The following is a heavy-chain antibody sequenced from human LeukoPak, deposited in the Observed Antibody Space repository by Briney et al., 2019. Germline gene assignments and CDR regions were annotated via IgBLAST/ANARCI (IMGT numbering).Heavy chain of an antibody. D-gene: IGHD3-10*01. J-gene: IGHJ4*02. CDR2: ITYDGNNK. V-gene: IGHV3-30*14. Sequence: PGGSLRLSCAASGFIFSRYAMHWVRQAPGKGLEWVAVITYDGNNKYYADSVQGRFTISRDNSKNTLYLQMNSLRAEDTAVYYCARLDYGSGSYFDYWGQGTLVTVSS. CDR1: GFIFSRYA. CDR3: ARLDYGSGSYFDY.